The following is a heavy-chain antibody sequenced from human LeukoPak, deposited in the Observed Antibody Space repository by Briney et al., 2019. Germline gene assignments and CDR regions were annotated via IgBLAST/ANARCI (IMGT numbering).Heavy chain of an antibody. Sequence: ASVKVSCKASGYTFTSYDINWVRQATGQGLEWMGWMNPNNGNIGYAQKFQGRVTMTRDTSISTAYMELSRLRSDDTAVYYCARVGPEGLADYWGQGTLVTVSS. CDR1: GYTFTSYD. V-gene: IGHV1-8*02. J-gene: IGHJ4*02. CDR2: MNPNNGNI. CDR3: ARVGPEGLADY. D-gene: IGHD6-19*01.